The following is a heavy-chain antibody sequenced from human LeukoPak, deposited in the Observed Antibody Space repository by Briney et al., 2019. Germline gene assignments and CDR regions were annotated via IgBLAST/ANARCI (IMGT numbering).Heavy chain of an antibody. CDR2: TYYSGST. V-gene: IGHV4-39*01. CDR3: ARAPFNYYQAFDP. CDR1: GGSISNSGYY. Sequence: SETLSLTCTVSGGSISNSGYYWGCIRQPPGKGLEWIGSTYYSGSTYYNPSLRSRVTISVDTSKNQISLKMTSVTAADTAVYYCARAPFNYYQAFDPWGQGTLVTVSS. J-gene: IGHJ5*02. D-gene: IGHD4-11*01.